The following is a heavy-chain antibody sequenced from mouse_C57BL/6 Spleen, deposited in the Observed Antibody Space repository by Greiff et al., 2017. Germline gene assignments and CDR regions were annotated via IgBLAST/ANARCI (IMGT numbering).Heavy chain of an antibody. CDR2: IDPEDGET. V-gene: IGHV14-2*01. CDR3: ARGTTVVEAY. J-gene: IGHJ3*01. Sequence: VQLQQSGAELVKPGASGKLSCTALGFNIQDYYMPGVKQRTEQGLEWIGSIDPEDGETKYAPKFQGKATITADSSSNTAYLQLSSLTSEDTAVYYCARGTTVVEAYWGQGTLVTVSA. D-gene: IGHD1-1*01. CDR1: GFNIQDYY.